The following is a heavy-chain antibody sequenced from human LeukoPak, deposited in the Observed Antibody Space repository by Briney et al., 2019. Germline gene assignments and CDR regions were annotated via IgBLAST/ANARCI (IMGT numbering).Heavy chain of an antibody. CDR2: IYYSGST. CDR3: AKAGGGGSWANWFDP. V-gene: IGHV4-61*01. D-gene: IGHD2-15*01. Sequence: SETLSLTCTVSGYSISSGYYWSWIRQPPGKGLEWIGYIYYSGSTNYNPSLKSRVTISVDTSKNQFSLKLSSVTAADTAVYYCAKAGGGGSWANWFDPWGQGTLVTVSS. CDR1: GYSISSGYY. J-gene: IGHJ5*02.